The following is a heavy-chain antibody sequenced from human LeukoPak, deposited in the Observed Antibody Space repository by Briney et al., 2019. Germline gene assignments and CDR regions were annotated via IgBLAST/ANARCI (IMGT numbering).Heavy chain of an antibody. J-gene: IGHJ3*02. CDR1: GGSISMYY. CDR2: IYYSGST. CDR3: ARLRSSSTCMRYFDWFDAFDI. Sequence: SETLSLTCTVSGGSISMYYWSWIPEPPGKGLEWIGYIYYSGSTNYNPSLKSRVTISVATSKNQSSLQLSSVIAADTAVYYCARLRSSSTCMRYFDWFDAFDIWGQGTMVTVSS. V-gene: IGHV4-59*08. D-gene: IGHD3-9*01.